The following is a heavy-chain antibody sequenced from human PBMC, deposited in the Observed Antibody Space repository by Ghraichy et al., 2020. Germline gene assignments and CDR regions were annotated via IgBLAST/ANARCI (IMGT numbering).Heavy chain of an antibody. V-gene: IGHV4-59*01. J-gene: IGHJ4*02. Sequence: SETLSLTCTVSGGSISSYYWSWIRQPPGKGLEWIGYIYYSGSINYNPSLKSRVTISVDTSKNQFSLKLSSVTAADTAVYYCARANSPKGGSNFDYWGQGTLVTVSS. D-gene: IGHD2/OR15-2a*01. CDR1: GGSISSYY. CDR3: ARANSPKGGSNFDY. CDR2: IYYSGSI.